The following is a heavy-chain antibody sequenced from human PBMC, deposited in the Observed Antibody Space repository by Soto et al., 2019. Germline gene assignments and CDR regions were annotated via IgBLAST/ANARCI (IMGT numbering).Heavy chain of an antibody. CDR2: VYHSGNT. V-gene: IGHV4-4*02. Sequence: SETLSLTCAVSGDSISSDKRWSWVRQPPGKGLEWIGEVYHSGNTNYNPSLKSRVIISVDKSKNQFSLKLSSVTDADTAMYYCARGERQQRDYWGQGTLVTVSS. CDR3: ARGERQQRDY. J-gene: IGHJ4*02. D-gene: IGHD6-25*01. CDR1: GDSISSDKR.